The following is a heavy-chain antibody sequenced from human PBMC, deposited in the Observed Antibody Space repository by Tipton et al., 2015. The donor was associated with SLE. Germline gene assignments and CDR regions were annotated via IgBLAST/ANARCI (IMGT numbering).Heavy chain of an antibody. V-gene: IGHV4-59*11. Sequence: TLSLTCTVSGGSISSHSWSWIRQPPGKGLEWIGYISYSGSTKYNPSLKSRVTISVDTSKNQLSLKLSSVTAADTAVYYCARDRPDYYFDYWGQGILVTVSS. D-gene: IGHD1-14*01. CDR2: ISYSGST. CDR3: ARDRPDYYFDY. CDR1: GGSISSHS. J-gene: IGHJ4*02.